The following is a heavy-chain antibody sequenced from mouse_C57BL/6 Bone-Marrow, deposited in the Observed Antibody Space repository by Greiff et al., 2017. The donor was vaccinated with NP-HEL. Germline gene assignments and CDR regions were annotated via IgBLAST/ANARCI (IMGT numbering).Heavy chain of an antibody. CDR1: GFTFSDYG. J-gene: IGHJ3*01. D-gene: IGHD6-2*01. CDR2: ISNLAYSI. V-gene: IGHV5-15*01. CDR3: ARHGVSCAY. Sequence: EVQRVESGGGLVQPGGSLKISCAASGFTFSDYGMAWVRQAPRKGPEWVAFISNLAYSIYYADTVTGRFTISRENAKNTLYLERSSLRSEDTAMYYCARHGVSCAYWGQGTLVTVSA.